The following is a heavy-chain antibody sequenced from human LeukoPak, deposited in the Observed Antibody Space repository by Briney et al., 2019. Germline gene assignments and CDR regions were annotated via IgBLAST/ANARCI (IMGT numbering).Heavy chain of an antibody. CDR2: ISSSSSYI. J-gene: IGHJ3*02. CDR1: GFTFSSYS. CDR3: ARGTGYYDFWSGYYTADAFDI. Sequence: GGSLRLSCAASGFTFSSYSMNWVRQAPGKGLEWVSSISSSSSYIYYADSVKGRFTISRDNANNSLYLQMNSLRAEDTAVYYCARGTGYYDFWSGYYTADAFDIWGQGTMVTVSS. D-gene: IGHD3-3*01. V-gene: IGHV3-21*01.